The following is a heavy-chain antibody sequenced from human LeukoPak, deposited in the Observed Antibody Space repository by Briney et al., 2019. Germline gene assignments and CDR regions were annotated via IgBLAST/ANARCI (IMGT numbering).Heavy chain of an antibody. D-gene: IGHD6-19*01. V-gene: IGHV3-74*01. CDR1: GFSVNEYW. CDR2: INSDGSST. Sequence: GGSLRLSCAASGFSVNEYWMHWVRQAPGKGLMWVSRINSDGSSTSYADSVKGRFTISRDNAKNTLYLQMNSLRAKDTAVYYCARAVAAGPLDYWGQGTLVTVSS. CDR3: ARAVAAGPLDY. J-gene: IGHJ4*02.